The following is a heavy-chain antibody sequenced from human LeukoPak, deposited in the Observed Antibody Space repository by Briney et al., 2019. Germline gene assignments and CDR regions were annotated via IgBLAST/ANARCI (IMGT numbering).Heavy chain of an antibody. D-gene: IGHD3-3*01. CDR1: GGFISSYY. J-gene: IGHJ6*03. Sequence: PSETLSLTCTVSGGFISSYYGSWIRQPPGKGLEWIGYIYTSGRTNFSTSLKSRVPISVDTPKNQFSLKLISVTAADTALYYGAITLYYDFWSGYYYYMDVWGKGTTVTVSS. V-gene: IGHV4-4*09. CDR2: IYTSGRT. CDR3: AITLYYDFWSGYYYYMDV.